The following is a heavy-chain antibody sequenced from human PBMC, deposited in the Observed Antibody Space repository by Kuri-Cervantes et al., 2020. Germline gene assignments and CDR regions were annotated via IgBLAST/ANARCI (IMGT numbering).Heavy chain of an antibody. CDR1: GFTVSSNY. D-gene: IGHD3-9*01. CDR2: IYSGGST. Sequence: GGSLRLSCAASGFTVSSNYMSWVRQAPGKGLEWVSVIYSGGSTYYADSVKGRFTMSRDNSKNTIYLQMNRLRPEDTAVYYCAKRGDSVDLSTSYDMDVWGQGTTVTVSS. J-gene: IGHJ6*02. CDR3: AKRGDSVDLSTSYDMDV. V-gene: IGHV3-53*05.